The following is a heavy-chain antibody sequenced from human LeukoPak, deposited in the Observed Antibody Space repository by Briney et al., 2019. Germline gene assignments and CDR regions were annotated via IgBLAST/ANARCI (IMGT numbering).Heavy chain of an antibody. CDR2: IYHSGST. CDR1: GYSISSGYY. J-gene: IGHJ4*02. CDR3: AREMEMATNYFDY. D-gene: IGHD5-24*01. V-gene: IGHV4-38-2*02. Sequence: SETLSPTCTVSGYSISSGYYWGWIRQPPGKGLEWIGSIYHSGSTYYNPSLKSRVTISVDTSKNQFSLKLSSVTAADTAVYYCAREMEMATNYFDYWGQGTLVTVSS.